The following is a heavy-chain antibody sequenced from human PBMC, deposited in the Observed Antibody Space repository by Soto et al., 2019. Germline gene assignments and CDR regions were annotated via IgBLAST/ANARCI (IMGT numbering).Heavy chain of an antibody. CDR1: GFTFITYS. Sequence: PWGSLRLSCAASGFTFITYSMNWVRQAPGKGLEWVSYISSSSSTIHYADSVKGRFTISRDNAKNSLYLQMNSLRAEDTAIYYCARAPLNYDGSGYHLDYWGQGTLVTVSS. CDR2: ISSSSSTI. D-gene: IGHD3-22*01. CDR3: ARAPLNYDGSGYHLDY. V-gene: IGHV3-48*01. J-gene: IGHJ4*02.